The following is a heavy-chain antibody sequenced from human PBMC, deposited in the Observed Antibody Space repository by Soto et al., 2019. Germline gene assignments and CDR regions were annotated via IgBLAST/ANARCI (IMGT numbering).Heavy chain of an antibody. CDR1: GYTFTSYG. V-gene: IGHV1-8*02. CDR2: ISAYNGNT. CDR3: AREQQVRGCDP. J-gene: IGHJ5*02. D-gene: IGHD6-13*01. Sequence: ASAKVSCKASGYTFTSYGICWGRRAPGQGLEWMGWISAYNGNTGYAPTFQSRVTMTRNTSINPAYLELSSLSTADTAIYYGAREQQVRGCDPWGQGTLVTVSS.